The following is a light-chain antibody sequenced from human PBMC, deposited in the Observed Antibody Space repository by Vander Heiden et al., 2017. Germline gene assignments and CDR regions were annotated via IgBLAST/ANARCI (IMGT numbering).Light chain of an antibody. J-gene: IGLJ3*02. CDR1: SSNIGAGYD. CDR3: QSYDSSLSGPYWV. V-gene: IGLV1-40*01. CDR2: GNG. Sequence: QSVLTPPPSVSGAPGQSVTIPCTGSSSNIGAGYDVHWYQQLPGTAPKPLIYGNGNRPSGVPDRFSGSKSGTSASLAITGLQAEDEADYYCQSYDSSLSGPYWVFGGGTKLTVL.